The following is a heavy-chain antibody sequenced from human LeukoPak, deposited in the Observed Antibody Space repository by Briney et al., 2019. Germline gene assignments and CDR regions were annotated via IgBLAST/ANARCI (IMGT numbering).Heavy chain of an antibody. CDR3: ARGMYVWYSSGWYYYYMDV. J-gene: IGHJ6*03. CDR2: INPSGGST. D-gene: IGHD6-19*01. Sequence: ASVKVSCKASGYTFTSYYMHWVRQAPGQGLEWMGIINPSGGSTSYARKFQGRVTMTRDMSTSTVYMELSSLRSEDTAVYYCARGMYVWYSSGWYYYYMDVWGKGTTVTVSS. V-gene: IGHV1-46*01. CDR1: GYTFTSYY.